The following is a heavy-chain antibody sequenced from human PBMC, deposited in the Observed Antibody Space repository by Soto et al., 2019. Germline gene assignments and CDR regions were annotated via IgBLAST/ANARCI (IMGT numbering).Heavy chain of an antibody. CDR3: ARDSVGANPPAREYYFDY. CDR2: INPSGGST. V-gene: IGHV1-46*01. CDR1: GYTFTSYY. D-gene: IGHD1-26*01. J-gene: IGHJ4*02. Sequence: QVQLVQSGAEVKKPGASVKVSCKASGYTFTSYYMHWVRQAPGQGLEWMGIINPSGGSTSYAQKFQGRVTMTRDTSTSTVYMELSSLRSEDTAVYYCARDSVGANPPAREYYFDYWGQGTLVTVSS.